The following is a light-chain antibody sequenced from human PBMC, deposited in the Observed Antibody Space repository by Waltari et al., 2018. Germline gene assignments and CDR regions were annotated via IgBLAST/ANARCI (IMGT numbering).Light chain of an antibody. CDR1: SSDVGSSNY. J-gene: IGLJ2*01. CDR3: SSYTSISTL. V-gene: IGLV2-14*01. Sequence: QSALTQPASVSGSPGQSITISCSGTSSDVGSSNYVSWYQQHPGKAPKLMIYEVSNRPSGVSNRFSGSKSGNTASLTISGLQAEDEADYYCSSYTSISTLFGGGTELTVL. CDR2: EVS.